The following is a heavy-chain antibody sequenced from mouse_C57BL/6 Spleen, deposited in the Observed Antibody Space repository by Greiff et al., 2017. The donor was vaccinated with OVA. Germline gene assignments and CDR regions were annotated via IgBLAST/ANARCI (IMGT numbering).Heavy chain of an antibody. CDR3: ARNPDYYGSSYGYCDV. Sequence: VQLQQSGAELVRPGTSVKVSCKASGYAFTNYLIEWVKQRPGQGLEWIGVINPGSGGTNYNEKFKGKATLTADKSSSTAYMQLSSLTSEDSAVYFCARNPDYYGSSYGYCDVWGTGTTVTVSS. J-gene: IGHJ1*03. V-gene: IGHV1-54*01. D-gene: IGHD1-1*01. CDR1: GYAFTNYL. CDR2: INPGSGGT.